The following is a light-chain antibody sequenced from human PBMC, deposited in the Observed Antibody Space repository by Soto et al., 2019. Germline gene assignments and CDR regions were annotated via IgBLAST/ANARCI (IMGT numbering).Light chain of an antibody. Sequence: EIVLTQSPGTLSLSPGERATLSCRASQSVSSSYLAWYQQKPGQAPRLLIYGASSRATGIPDRFSGSVSGTDFTLTISRLESEDFAVYYCQQYGSSPTLTFGGGTKVEIK. CDR3: QQYGSSPTLT. CDR2: GAS. V-gene: IGKV3-20*01. J-gene: IGKJ4*01. CDR1: QSVSSSY.